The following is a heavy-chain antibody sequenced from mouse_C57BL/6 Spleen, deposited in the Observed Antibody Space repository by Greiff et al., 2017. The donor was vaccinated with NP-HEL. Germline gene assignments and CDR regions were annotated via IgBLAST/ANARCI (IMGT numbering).Heavy chain of an antibody. D-gene: IGHD3-2*02. CDR1: GYTFTDYY. Sequence: EVQLQQSGPVLVKPGASVKMSCKASGYTFTDYYMNWVKQSHGKSLEWIGVINPYNGGTSYNQKFKGKATLTVDKSSSTAYMELNSLKSEDSAVYYWARDSSGYFDYWGQGTTLTVSS. V-gene: IGHV1-19*01. CDR3: ARDSSGYFDY. CDR2: INPYNGGT. J-gene: IGHJ2*01.